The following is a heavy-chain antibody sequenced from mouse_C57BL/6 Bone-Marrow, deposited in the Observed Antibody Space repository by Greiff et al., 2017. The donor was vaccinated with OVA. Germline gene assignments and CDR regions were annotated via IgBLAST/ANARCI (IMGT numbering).Heavy chain of an antibody. D-gene: IGHD2-4*01. CDR3: ARTEYYDYSYYDAMDY. CDR1: GYTFTSYW. Sequence: VQLQQPGAELVKPGASVKLSCKASGYTFTSYWLQWVNQRPGQGLEWIGEIDPSDSYPNYNQKLKGKATLTVDTSSSTAYMQLSSLTSEDSAVYYCARTEYYDYSYYDAMDYWFQGTSVTVSS. J-gene: IGHJ4*01. V-gene: IGHV1-50*01. CDR2: IDPSDSYP.